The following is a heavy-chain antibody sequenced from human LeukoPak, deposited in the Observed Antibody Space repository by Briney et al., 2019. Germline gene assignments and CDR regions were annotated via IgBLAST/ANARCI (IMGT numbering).Heavy chain of an antibody. CDR1: GYTFSSYA. Sequence: SVKVSCKASGYTFSSYAISWVRQAPGQGLEWMGGIIPIFGTANYAQKFQGRVTITADESTSTAYMELSSLRSEDTAVYYCARGSPLLSHYYGMDVWGKGTTVTVSS. J-gene: IGHJ6*04. V-gene: IGHV1-69*13. CDR2: IIPIFGTA. D-gene: IGHD2-8*02. CDR3: ARGSPLLSHYYGMDV.